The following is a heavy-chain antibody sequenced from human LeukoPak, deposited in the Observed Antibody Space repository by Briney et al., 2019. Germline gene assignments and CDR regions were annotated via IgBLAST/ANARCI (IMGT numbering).Heavy chain of an antibody. CDR2: ISSRGTTM. Sequence: GGSLRLSCAASGFTVSSNYMSWVRQAPGKGPEWVSYISSRGTTMYYADSVKGRFTISRDNAKKSLDLQMNSLRAEDTAVYYCARGRRGSYLHRLDFDYWGQGTLVTVSS. V-gene: IGHV3-48*01. CDR3: ARGRRGSYLHRLDFDY. D-gene: IGHD1-26*01. CDR1: GFTVSSNY. J-gene: IGHJ4*02.